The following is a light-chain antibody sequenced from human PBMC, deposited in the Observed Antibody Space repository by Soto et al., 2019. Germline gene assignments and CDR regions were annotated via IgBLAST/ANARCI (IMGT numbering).Light chain of an antibody. J-gene: IGKJ3*01. CDR1: QIVRSNS. V-gene: IGKV3-20*01. CDR2: DAS. CDR3: QQSAT. Sequence: EMMLTQSPGTLSLSPGDRATLSCRASQIVRSNSLAWYQQKPGQPPRLLIYDASGRPPGIPDRFSGSGSGTDFTLTISRLEPEDFAVYYCQQSATFGPGTKVDI.